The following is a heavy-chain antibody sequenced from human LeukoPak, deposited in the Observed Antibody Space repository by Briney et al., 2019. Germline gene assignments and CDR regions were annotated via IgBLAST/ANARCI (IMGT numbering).Heavy chain of an antibody. V-gene: IGHV3-23*01. J-gene: IGHJ5*02. CDR3: GSGPVGTTVP. CDR1: GFSFGSYA. D-gene: IGHD1-1*01. Sequence: GGSLRLSCAASGFSFGSYAMGWTRQAPGQGLEWVSTISGSGSHANYAESVKGRFTISRDNSKNTLYLQMHSLIAADTAVYYCGSGPVGTTVPWGQGTLVTVSS. CDR2: ISGSGSHA.